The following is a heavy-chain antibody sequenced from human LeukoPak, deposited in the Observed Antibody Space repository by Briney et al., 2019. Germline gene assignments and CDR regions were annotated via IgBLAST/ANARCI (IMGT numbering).Heavy chain of an antibody. CDR2: ISGSGGST. CDR3: ANGRGSGSYYNFDY. Sequence: GGSLRLSCAASGFTFSSYGMSWVRQAPGKGLEWVSAISGSGGSTYYADSVKGRFTISRDNSKNTLYLQMSSLRAEDTAVYYCANGRGSGSYYNFDYWGQGTLVTVSS. CDR1: GFTFSSYG. V-gene: IGHV3-23*01. D-gene: IGHD3-10*01. J-gene: IGHJ4*02.